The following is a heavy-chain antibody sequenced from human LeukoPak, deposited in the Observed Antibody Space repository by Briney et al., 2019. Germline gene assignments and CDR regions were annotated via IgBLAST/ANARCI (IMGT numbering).Heavy chain of an antibody. CDR1: GGSISTYY. CDR2: ITYSGRT. V-gene: IGHV4-59*01. Sequence: PSETLSLTCTVSGGSISTYYWTWIRQPPGKGLEWIGYITYSGRTDYNPSLKSRVAISVDTSNNQFSLTLSSVTAADTAVYYCAKWGYYFVSSAYVAPTDDSWGQGILVTVSS. CDR3: AKWGYYFVSSAYVAPTDDS. J-gene: IGHJ4*02. D-gene: IGHD3-22*01.